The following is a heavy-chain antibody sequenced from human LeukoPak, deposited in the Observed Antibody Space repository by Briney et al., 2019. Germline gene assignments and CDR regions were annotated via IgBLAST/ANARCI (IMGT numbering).Heavy chain of an antibody. Sequence: PGGSLRLSCAASGFTVSSNYMSWVRQAPGKGLEWVSVIYSGGSTYYADSVKGRFTISRDNPNNTLYLQMNSLRAEDTAVYYCARERESSGWYPYYFDYWGQGTLVTVSS. J-gene: IGHJ4*02. V-gene: IGHV3-53*01. CDR3: ARERESSGWYPYYFDY. CDR1: GFTVSSNY. D-gene: IGHD6-19*01. CDR2: IYSGGST.